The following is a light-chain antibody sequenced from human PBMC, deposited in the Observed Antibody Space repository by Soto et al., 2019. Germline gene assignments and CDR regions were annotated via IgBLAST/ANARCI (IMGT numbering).Light chain of an antibody. Sequence: DIQMTQSPPTLSASVGDRVTITCRASQSISNWLAWYQQKPGKAPKLLTYRSSNAESGVPSRFSGSGSGTEFTLTISNLQPEDVATYYCQEYKGTFGQGTKVDI. CDR1: QSISNW. V-gene: IGKV1-5*03. J-gene: IGKJ1*01. CDR2: RSS. CDR3: QEYKGT.